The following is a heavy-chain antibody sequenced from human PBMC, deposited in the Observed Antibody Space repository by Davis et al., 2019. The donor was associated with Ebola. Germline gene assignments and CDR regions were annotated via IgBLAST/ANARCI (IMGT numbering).Heavy chain of an antibody. V-gene: IGHV3-7*01. CDR3: AREKWELLRAGYFDY. CDR2: IKQDGSEK. CDR1: GGSISSYY. D-gene: IGHD1-26*01. J-gene: IGHJ4*02. Sequence: PSETLSLTCTVSGGSISSYYWSWIRQPPGKGLEWVANIKQDGSEKYYVDSVKGRFTISRDNAKNSLYLQMNSLRAEDTAVYYCAREKWELLRAGYFDYWGQGTLVTVSS.